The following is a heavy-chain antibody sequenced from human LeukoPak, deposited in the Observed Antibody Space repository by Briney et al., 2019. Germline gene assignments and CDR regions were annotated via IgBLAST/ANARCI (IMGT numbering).Heavy chain of an antibody. CDR3: ARVGFYCSGGSCYLSNYFDY. CDR1: GFTFSSYW. J-gene: IGHJ4*02. V-gene: IGHV3-7*01. D-gene: IGHD2-15*01. CDR2: IKQDGSEK. Sequence: PGGSLRLSCAASGFTFSSYWMSWVRQAPGKGLEWVANIKQDGSEKYYVDSVKGRFTISRDNAKNSLYLQMNSLRAEDTAVYYCARVGFYCSGGSCYLSNYFDYWGQGTLVTVSS.